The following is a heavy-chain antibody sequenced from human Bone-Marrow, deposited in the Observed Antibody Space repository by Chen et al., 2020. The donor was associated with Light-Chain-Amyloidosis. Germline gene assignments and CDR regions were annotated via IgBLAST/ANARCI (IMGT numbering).Heavy chain of an antibody. CDR3: VRDTYDSSTYYTYRSMDV. J-gene: IGHJ6*02. CDR1: GYSISSGYS. Sequence: QVQLQESGPGLVKPSETLSLTCSVSGYSISSGYSWGWIRQPPGKGLEWIAMINHSGNTYQNPSLKSRVTISVDTSKNQFSLKMNSVTAADTAVYYCVRDTYDSSTYYTYRSMDVWGQGTTVTVSS. D-gene: IGHD3-22*01. CDR2: INHSGNT. V-gene: IGHV4-38-2*02.